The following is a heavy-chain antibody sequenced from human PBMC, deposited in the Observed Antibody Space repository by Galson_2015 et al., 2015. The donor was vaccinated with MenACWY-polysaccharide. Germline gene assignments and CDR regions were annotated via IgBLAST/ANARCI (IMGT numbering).Heavy chain of an antibody. CDR3: AKVGPRSSWTLGLDY. CDR1: GFSFSAYG. V-gene: IGHV3-23*01. J-gene: IGHJ4*02. Sequence: SLRLSCAASGFSFSAYGMSWVRQAPGRGLEWVSGSGTGGGLYYADSVKGRFTLSRDNSKKTLYLQMNNLRAEDTAVYYCAKVGPRSSWTLGLDYWGQGTLVIVSS. CDR2: SGTGGGL. D-gene: IGHD6-13*01.